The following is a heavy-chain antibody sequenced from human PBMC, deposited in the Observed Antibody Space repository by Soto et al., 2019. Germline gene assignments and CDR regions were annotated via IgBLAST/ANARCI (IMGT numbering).Heavy chain of an antibody. CDR2: IYPGDSDT. CDR3: ARHYCSSTSRLHSVARHHYYYYGMDV. J-gene: IGHJ6*02. V-gene: IGHV5-51*01. Sequence: GESLKISCKGSGYSFTSYWIGWVRQMPGKGLEWMGIIYPGDSDTRYSPSFQGQVTISADKSISTAYLQWSSLKASDTAMYYCARHYCSSTSRLHSVARHHYYYYGMDVWGQGTTVTVSS. D-gene: IGHD2-2*01. CDR1: GYSFTSYW.